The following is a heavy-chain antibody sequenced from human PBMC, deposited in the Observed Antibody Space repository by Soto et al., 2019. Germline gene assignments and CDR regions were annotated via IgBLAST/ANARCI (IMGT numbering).Heavy chain of an antibody. J-gene: IGHJ5*02. Sequence: SETLSLTCTVSGGSISSGDYYWSWIRQPPGKGLEWIGYIYYSGSTYYNPSLKSRVTISVDTSKNQFSLKLSSVTAADTAVYYCARVGCSSTSCYDRDWFDPWGQGTLVTVSS. V-gene: IGHV4-30-4*01. CDR2: IYYSGST. CDR3: ARVGCSSTSCYDRDWFDP. CDR1: GGSISSGDYY. D-gene: IGHD2-2*01.